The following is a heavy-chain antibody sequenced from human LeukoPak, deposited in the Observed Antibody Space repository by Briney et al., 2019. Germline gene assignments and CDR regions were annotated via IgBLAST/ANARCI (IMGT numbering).Heavy chain of an antibody. CDR1: GFTFSSYA. J-gene: IGHJ6*02. V-gene: IGHV3-23*01. D-gene: IGHD2-2*01. Sequence: GGSLRLSCAAAGFTFSSYAMSWVRQAPGKGLEWVSSISGSGGSTYYADSVKGRFTISRDNSKNTLYLQMNSLRAEDTAVYYCAKGPHGVVVPASYYGMDVWGQGTTVTVSS. CDR2: ISGSGGST. CDR3: AKGPHGVVVPASYYGMDV.